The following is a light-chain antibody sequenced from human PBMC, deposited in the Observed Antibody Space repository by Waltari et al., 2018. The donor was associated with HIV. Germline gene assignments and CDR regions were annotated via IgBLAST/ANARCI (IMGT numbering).Light chain of an antibody. CDR2: GNK. CDR3: QSYDRSLSASVV. V-gene: IGLV1-40*01. J-gene: IGLJ2*01. CDR1: SSNIGADYD. Sequence: QSVLTQPPSVSGAPGQRVTISCTGGSSNIGADYDVHWYQQIPGTAPKLLISGNKNRPSGAPARFSASKSGTSASLAITGLQAEDEADYFCQSYDRSLSASVVFGGGTKLTVL.